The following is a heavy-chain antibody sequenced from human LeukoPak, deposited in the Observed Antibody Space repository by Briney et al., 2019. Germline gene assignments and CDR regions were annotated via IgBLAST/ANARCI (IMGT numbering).Heavy chain of an antibody. CDR3: ARGIAAAGGQEYCYYYMDV. D-gene: IGHD6-13*01. V-gene: IGHV3-7*01. CDR2: IKQDGSEK. CDR1: GFTFSSYW. Sequence: PGGSLRLSCAASGFTFSSYWMSWVRQAPGKGLEWVANIKQDGSEKYYVDSVKGRFTISRDNAKNSLYLQMNSLRAEDTAVYYCARGIAAAGGQEYCYYYMDVWGKGTTVTISS. J-gene: IGHJ6*03.